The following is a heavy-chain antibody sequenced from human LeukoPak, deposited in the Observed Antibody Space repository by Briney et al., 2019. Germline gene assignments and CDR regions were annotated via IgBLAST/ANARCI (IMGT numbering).Heavy chain of an antibody. CDR2: ISSSSGTI. J-gene: IGHJ4*02. Sequence: GGSLRLSCAASGFTFSSCSMNWVRQAPGKGLEWVSYISSSSGTIYYTDSVKGRFTISRDNAKNSLYLQMNSLRAEDTAVYYCARAFGEIYWGQGTLVTVSS. V-gene: IGHV3-48*04. CDR3: ARAFGEIY. CDR1: GFTFSSCS. D-gene: IGHD3-10*01.